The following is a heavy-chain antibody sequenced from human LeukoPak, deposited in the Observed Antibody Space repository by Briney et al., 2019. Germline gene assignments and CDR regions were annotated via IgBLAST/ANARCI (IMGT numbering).Heavy chain of an antibody. J-gene: IGHJ4*02. V-gene: IGHV4-39*01. CDR2: IYYSGST. CDR1: GGSISSSSYY. CDR3: ARQGALQAAYYFDY. D-gene: IGHD2-15*01. Sequence: NTSETLSLTCNVSGGSISSSSYYWGWIRQPPGKGLEWIGSIYYSGSTYYNPSLKSRVTISVDTSKNQFSLKLSSVTAADTAVYYCARQGALQAAYYFDYWGQGTLVTVSS.